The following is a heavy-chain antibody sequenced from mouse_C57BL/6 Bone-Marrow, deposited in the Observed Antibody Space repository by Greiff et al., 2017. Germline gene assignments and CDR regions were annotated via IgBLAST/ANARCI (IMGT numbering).Heavy chain of an antibody. D-gene: IGHD3-3*01. CDR3: ARSGALGQCLDY. CDR2: IYPTSGCT. V-gene: IGHV1-55*01. J-gene: IGHJ2*01. Sequence: QVQLQQPGAELVKPGASVKMSCKASGYTFTSYWITWVKQRPGQGLEWIGDIYPTSGCTNYNEKFKSKAILTVDTSSNTAYMQLNSRTSEDSAVFDYARSGALGQCLDYWGRGTAPTVSA. CDR1: GYTFTSYW.